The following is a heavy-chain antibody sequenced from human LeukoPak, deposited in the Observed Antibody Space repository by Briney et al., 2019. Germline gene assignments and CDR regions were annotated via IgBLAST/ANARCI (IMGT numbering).Heavy chain of an antibody. J-gene: IGHJ4*02. V-gene: IGHV4-34*01. CDR1: GGSFSGYY. D-gene: IGHD6-13*01. CDR2: INHSGST. CDR3: ARAYSSSWRFDY. Sequence: SETLSLTCAVYGGSFSGYYWGWIRQPPGKGLEWIGEINHSGSTNYNPSLKSRVTISVDTSKNQLSLKLSSVTAADTAVYYCARAYSSSWRFDYWGQGTLVTVSS.